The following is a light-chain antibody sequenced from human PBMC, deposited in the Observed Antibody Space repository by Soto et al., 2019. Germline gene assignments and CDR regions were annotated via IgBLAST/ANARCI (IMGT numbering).Light chain of an antibody. CDR1: QTIDTN. V-gene: IGKV3-15*01. J-gene: IGKJ1*01. Sequence: EIVMTQSPGTLSVFPGERATLSCRASQTIDTNLAWYQQKPGQAPRLLIFGASTRATGIPARFSGSGSGTEFSLTITSLQSEDFALYYCQQYNNRPPWTFGQGTKVEVK. CDR3: QQYNNRPPWT. CDR2: GAS.